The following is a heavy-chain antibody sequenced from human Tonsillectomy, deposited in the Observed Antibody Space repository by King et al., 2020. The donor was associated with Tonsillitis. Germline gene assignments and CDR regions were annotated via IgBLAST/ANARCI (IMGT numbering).Heavy chain of an antibody. D-gene: IGHD3-22*01. V-gene: IGHV4-31*03. Sequence: QLQESGPGLVKPSQTLSLTCTVSGGSFIRGGYYWNWIRQHPGKGLEWIGYIYYSGKTYYNPSLRSRVTMTVDTSKNQFSLKLTSVTAADTAVYYCARGFYESSGYYPPDYWGQGTLVTVSS. CDR3: ARGFYESSGYYPPDY. CDR1: GGSFIRGGYY. CDR2: IYYSGKT. J-gene: IGHJ4*02.